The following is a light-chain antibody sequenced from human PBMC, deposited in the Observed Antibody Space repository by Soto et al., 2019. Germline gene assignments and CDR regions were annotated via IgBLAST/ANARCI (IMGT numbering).Light chain of an antibody. CDR1: QAISTS. V-gene: IGKV1-33*01. CDR2: GAS. J-gene: IGKJ3*01. CDR3: QHYHDLPPFT. Sequence: DIPMTQSPSSLSASVGARVSITCQASQAISTSLSWFQQKPGRAPKLLIYGASYLETGDPSRFRGSGSGTDFTFTISSLHPEDIGTYYCQHYHDLPPFTFGPGTKVDIK.